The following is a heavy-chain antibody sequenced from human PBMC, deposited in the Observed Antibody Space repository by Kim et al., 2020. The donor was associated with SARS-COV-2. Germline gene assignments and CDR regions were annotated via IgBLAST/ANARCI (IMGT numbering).Heavy chain of an antibody. D-gene: IGHD2-2*01. CDR3: ARLGVPAAMEDNWFDP. J-gene: IGHJ5*02. CDR1: GYSFTSYW. V-gene: IGHV5-51*01. CDR2: IYPGDSDT. Sequence: GESLKISCKGSGYSFTSYWIGWVRQMPGKGLEWMGIIYPGDSDTRYSPSFQGQVTISADKSISTAYLQWSSLKASDTAMYYCARLGVPAAMEDNWFDPWGQGTLVTVSS.